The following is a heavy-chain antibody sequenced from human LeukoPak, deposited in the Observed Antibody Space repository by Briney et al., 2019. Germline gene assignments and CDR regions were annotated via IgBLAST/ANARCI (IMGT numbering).Heavy chain of an antibody. Sequence: ASVKVSCKASGYTFTNYYIHWVRQAPGQGLEWMGIIHPSGGSTTYAQKFQGRVTMTRDTSTGSLYMELSSLRSEDTAAYYCARVSRGQAYDYWGQGTLVTVSS. CDR3: ARVSRGQAYDY. J-gene: IGHJ4*02. V-gene: IGHV1-46*01. CDR1: GYTFTNYY. D-gene: IGHD6-25*01. CDR2: IHPSGGST.